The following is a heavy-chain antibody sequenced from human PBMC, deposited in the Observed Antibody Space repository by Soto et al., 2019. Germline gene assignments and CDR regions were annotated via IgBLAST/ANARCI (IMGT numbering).Heavy chain of an antibody. Sequence: EVQLVESGGGLVQPGGSLRLSCAASGFTFSSYWMSWVRQAPGKGLEWVANIKQDGSEKYYVDSVKGRFTISRDNAKTSLYLQMNSLRAEDTAVYYCVGIAAAGPPFDYWGQGTLVTVSS. D-gene: IGHD6-13*01. CDR2: IKQDGSEK. CDR1: GFTFSSYW. J-gene: IGHJ4*02. CDR3: VGIAAAGPPFDY. V-gene: IGHV3-7*01.